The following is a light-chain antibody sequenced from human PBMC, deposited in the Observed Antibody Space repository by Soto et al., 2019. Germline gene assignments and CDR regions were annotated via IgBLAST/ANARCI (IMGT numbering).Light chain of an antibody. Sequence: AIQLTQSPSSLSASVGERVTITCRASQGISSALAWYQQKPGKAPKLLIYDASSLESGVPSRFSGSGSGTDSTLTISSLQPEDFATYYCQQFNSYPYTFGQGTKLEIK. CDR2: DAS. CDR3: QQFNSYPYT. CDR1: QGISSA. V-gene: IGKV1-13*02. J-gene: IGKJ2*01.